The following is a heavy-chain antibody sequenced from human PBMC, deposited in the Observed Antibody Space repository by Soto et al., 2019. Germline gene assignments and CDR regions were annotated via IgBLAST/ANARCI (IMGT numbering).Heavy chain of an antibody. CDR1: GFTFSSYG. Sequence: GGSLRLSCAASGFTFSSYGMHWVRQAPGKGLEWVAVISYDGSNKYYADSVKGRFTISRDNSKNTLYLQMNSLRAEDTAVYYCAKGAGYYDSSGYYHIKWGQGTLVTVPQ. D-gene: IGHD3-22*01. CDR3: AKGAGYYDSSGYYHIK. CDR2: ISYDGSNK. J-gene: IGHJ4*02. V-gene: IGHV3-30*18.